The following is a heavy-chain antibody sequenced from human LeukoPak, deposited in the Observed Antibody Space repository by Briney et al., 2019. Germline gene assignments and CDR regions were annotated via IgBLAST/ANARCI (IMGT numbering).Heavy chain of an antibody. Sequence: GASVKVSCKASGYTFTSYGISWVRQAPGQGLEWMGWISAYNGNTNFAQQFQGRVAMTADTSTSTAYMELRSLRSDDTAVYYCARWMHLWLPVFDYWGQGTLVTVSS. CDR2: ISAYNGNT. V-gene: IGHV1-18*01. CDR1: GYTFTSYG. J-gene: IGHJ4*02. CDR3: ARWMHLWLPVFDY. D-gene: IGHD5-18*01.